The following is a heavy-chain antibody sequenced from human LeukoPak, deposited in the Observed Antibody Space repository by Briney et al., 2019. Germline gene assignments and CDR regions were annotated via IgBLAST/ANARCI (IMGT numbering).Heavy chain of an antibody. Sequence: SETLSLTCTVSGDIICNGDYFWTWIRQPPGKCLELIVYIYYTGRTSYSPSLKSPVSISADTSKNQFFLQLTSVTAADTAVYYCARAMSTMQRVGCHLAFWGQGSPVTVSS. V-gene: IGHV4-30-4*01. J-gene: IGHJ4*02. CDR1: GDIICNGDYF. CDR2: IYYTGRT. CDR3: ARAMSTMQRVGCHLAF. D-gene: IGHD1-26*01.